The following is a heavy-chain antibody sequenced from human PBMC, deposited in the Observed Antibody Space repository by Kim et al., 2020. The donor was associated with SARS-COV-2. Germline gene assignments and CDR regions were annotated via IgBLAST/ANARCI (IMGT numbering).Heavy chain of an antibody. J-gene: IGHJ4*02. CDR2: INRNGGST. CDR3: ARGYISGPFDC. D-gene: IGHD6-19*01. V-gene: IGHV3-20*04. CDR1: GFTFDDYG. Sequence: GGSLRLSCAASGFTFDDYGMSWVRQAPGKRLEWVSGINRNGGSTGYADSVKGRFTISRDNAKNSLFLQMNSLGAEDTALYYCARGYISGPFDCWGQGTLVTVSS.